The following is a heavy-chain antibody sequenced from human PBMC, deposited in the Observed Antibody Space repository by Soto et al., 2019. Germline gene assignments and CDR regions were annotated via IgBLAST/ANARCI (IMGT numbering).Heavy chain of an antibody. J-gene: IGHJ4*02. CDR1: GSTFSNAW. D-gene: IGHD3-10*01. CDR2: IKSKTDGGTT. CDR3: TTDIWFGELLACY. V-gene: IGHV3-15*01. Sequence: PGGSLRLSCAASGSTFSNAWMSWVRQAPGKGLEWVGRIKSKTDGGTTDYAAPVKGRFTISRDDSKNTLYLQMNSLKTEDTAVYYCTTDIWFGELLACYWGQGTLVTVSS.